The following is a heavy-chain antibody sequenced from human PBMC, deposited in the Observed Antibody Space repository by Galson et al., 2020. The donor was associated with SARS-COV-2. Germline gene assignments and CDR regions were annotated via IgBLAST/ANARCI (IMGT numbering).Heavy chain of an antibody. CDR2: SNPSGGST. CDR1: GYTFTSYY. J-gene: IGHJ6*02. Sequence: ASVKVSCKASGYTFTSYYMHWVRQAPGQGLEWMGISNPSGGSTSYAQKFQGRVTMTRDTSTSTVYMELSSLRSEDTAVYYCARASSSGWSYYYYGMDVLGQGTTVTVSS. V-gene: IGHV1-46*01. CDR3: ARASSSGWSYYYYGMDV. D-gene: IGHD6-19*01.